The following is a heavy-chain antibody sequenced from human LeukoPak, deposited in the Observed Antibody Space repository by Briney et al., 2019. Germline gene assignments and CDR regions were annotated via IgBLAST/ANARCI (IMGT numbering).Heavy chain of an antibody. CDR1: GFTFSSYE. CDR2: ISTTGSSI. J-gene: IGHJ4*02. CDR3: ARADWDTAMIDY. V-gene: IGHV3-48*03. Sequence: GGSLRLSCAATGFTFSSYEMNWVRQAPGKGLEGVSYISTTGSSIYYADSVKGRFTISRDNAKKSLYLQMNSLRAEDTAVYYCARADWDTAMIDYWGQGTVVTVSS. D-gene: IGHD5-18*01.